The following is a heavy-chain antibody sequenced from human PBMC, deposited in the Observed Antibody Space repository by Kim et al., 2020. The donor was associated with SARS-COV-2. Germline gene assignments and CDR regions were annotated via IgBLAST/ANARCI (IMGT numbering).Heavy chain of an antibody. CDR1: GGSISSGGYY. J-gene: IGHJ4*02. CDR2: IYYSGST. Sequence: SETLSLTCTVSGGSISSGGYYWSWIRQHPGKGLEWIGYIYYSGSTYYNPSLKSRVTISVDTSKNQFSLKLSSVTAADTAVYYCARAPYYYDSSGYYYGEYYFDYWGQGTLVTVSS. V-gene: IGHV4-31*03. D-gene: IGHD3-22*01. CDR3: ARAPYYYDSSGYYYGEYYFDY.